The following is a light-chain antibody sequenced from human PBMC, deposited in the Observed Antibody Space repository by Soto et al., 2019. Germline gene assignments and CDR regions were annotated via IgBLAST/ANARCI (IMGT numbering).Light chain of an antibody. V-gene: IGKV3-20*01. CDR3: QQYNSYSPAT. J-gene: IGKJ1*01. Sequence: EIVLTQSPRTLSLSPGERATLSCRASQSVGSTYLACYQQKPGQAPRLLIYGASTRATGIPARFSGSGSGTEFTLTISSLQPDDFATYYCQQYNSYSPATFGQGTKVDIK. CDR2: GAS. CDR1: QSVGSTY.